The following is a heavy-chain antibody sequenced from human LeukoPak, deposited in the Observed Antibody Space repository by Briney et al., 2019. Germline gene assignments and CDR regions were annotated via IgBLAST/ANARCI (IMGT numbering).Heavy chain of an antibody. V-gene: IGHV1-2*02. Sequence: ASVKVSCKASGYTFIGYYMHWVRQAPGQGLEWMGWISPNSGGTNYAQKFQGRVTMTRDTSISTAYMEVSRLTSDDTAVYYCARDVTGDQSWFFDLWGRGTLVTVSS. CDR1: GYTFIGYY. CDR2: ISPNSGGT. J-gene: IGHJ2*01. D-gene: IGHD7-27*01. CDR3: ARDVTGDQSWFFDL.